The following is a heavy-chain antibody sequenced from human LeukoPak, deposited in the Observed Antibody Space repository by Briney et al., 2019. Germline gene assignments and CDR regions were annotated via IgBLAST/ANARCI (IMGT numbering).Heavy chain of an antibody. D-gene: IGHD6-13*01. CDR2: IYPGDSRI. J-gene: IGHJ5*02. CDR1: GYSFTSYW. V-gene: IGHV5-51*01. Sequence: GESLKISCQGFGYSFTSYWIGWVRQMPGKGMEWMGVIYPGDSRIRYNPSFQGQVTISVDKSISTAYLKWVSLKASDTAMYYCACRDLTSTWSFPWGQGTLVTVSS. CDR3: ACRDLTSTWSFP.